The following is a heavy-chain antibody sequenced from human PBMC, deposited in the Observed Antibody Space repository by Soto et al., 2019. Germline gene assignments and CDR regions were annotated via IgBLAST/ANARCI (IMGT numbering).Heavy chain of an antibody. D-gene: IGHD4-17*01. J-gene: IGHJ4*02. CDR1: GYSFPNYP. CDR2: ITSGNGDT. CDR3: ARTYGDYIRYFDY. Sequence: GGSVKGSRKGSGYSFPNYPIHLVGPAPGQSLEWVGWITSGNGDTKYSQRFQGRVSITRDTSASTTYMELSSLTSEDTAVYYCARTYGDYIRYFDYWGQGTLVTVSS. V-gene: IGHV1-3*01.